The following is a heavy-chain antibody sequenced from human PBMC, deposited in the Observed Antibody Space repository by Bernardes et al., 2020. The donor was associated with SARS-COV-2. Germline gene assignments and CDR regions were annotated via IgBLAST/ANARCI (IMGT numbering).Heavy chain of an antibody. V-gene: IGHV3-53*01. CDR3: ASATVTTLGYYYYMDV. CDR2: IYSGGST. D-gene: IGHD4-17*01. J-gene: IGHJ6*03. CDR1: GFTVSSNY. Sequence: LRLSCAASGFTVSSNYMSWVRQAPGKGLEWVSVIYSGGSTYYADSVKGRFTISRDNSKNTLYLQMNSLRAEDTAVYYCASATVTTLGYYYYMDVWGKGTTVTVSS.